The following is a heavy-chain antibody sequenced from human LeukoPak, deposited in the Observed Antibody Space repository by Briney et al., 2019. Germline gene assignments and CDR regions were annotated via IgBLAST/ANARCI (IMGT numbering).Heavy chain of an antibody. Sequence: GGSLRLSCAVSGITLSNYGMSWVRQAPGKGLEWVAGISDSGGRTNYAYSVEGRFTISRDNPKNTLYLQMNSLRAEDTAVYFCAKRGVVIRVILVGFHKEAYYFDSWGQGALVTVSS. D-gene: IGHD3-22*01. CDR2: ISDSGGRT. CDR1: GITLSNYG. V-gene: IGHV3-23*01. J-gene: IGHJ4*02. CDR3: AKRGVVIRVILVGFHKEAYYFDS.